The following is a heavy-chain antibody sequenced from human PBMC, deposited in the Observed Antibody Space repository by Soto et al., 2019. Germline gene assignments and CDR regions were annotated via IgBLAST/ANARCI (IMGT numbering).Heavy chain of an antibody. Sequence: QVQLAESGGGVVQPGTSLRLSCAASGFTFSSYGMHWVRQAPGKGLEWVAVISYNGGKKYYGDSVKGRFTISRDNSEKMMYLQMNRLRAEDTAVYYCAKDHVGYYNGMDVWGQGTTVTVSS. J-gene: IGHJ6*02. V-gene: IGHV3-30*18. CDR2: ISYNGGKK. CDR3: AKDHVGYYNGMDV. CDR1: GFTFSSYG. D-gene: IGHD3-10*01.